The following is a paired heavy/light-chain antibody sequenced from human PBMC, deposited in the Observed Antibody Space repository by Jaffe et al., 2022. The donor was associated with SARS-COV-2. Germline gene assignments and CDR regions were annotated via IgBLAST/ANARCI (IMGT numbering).Heavy chain of an antibody. D-gene: IGHD1-26*01. CDR3: ARDIARNGVGATDY. Sequence: EVQLVESGGGLVQPGGSLRLSCAASGFTFSSYWMSWVRQAPGKGLEWVANIKQDGGEKNYVDSVKGRFTISRDNAKNSLFLQMNSLRAEDTAVYYCARDIARNGVGATDYWGQGTLVTVSS. V-gene: IGHV3-7*01. J-gene: IGHJ4*02. CDR1: GFTFSSYW. CDR2: IKQDGGEK.
Light chain of an antibody. J-gene: IGKJ2*01. CDR1: QSISNY. CDR3: QQSHSTPNT. V-gene: IGKV1-39*01. CDR2: AAS. Sequence: DIQMTQSPSSLSASVGDRVTITCRTSQSISNYLNWYQQKPGKAPKLLIYAASSLQSGVPSRFSGSGSGTDFTLTISSLQPEDFATYYCQQSHSTPNTFGQGTKLEIK.